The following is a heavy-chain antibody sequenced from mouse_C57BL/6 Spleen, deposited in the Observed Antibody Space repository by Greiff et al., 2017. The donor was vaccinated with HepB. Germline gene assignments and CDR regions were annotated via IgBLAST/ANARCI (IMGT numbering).Heavy chain of an antibody. J-gene: IGHJ1*01. V-gene: IGHV1-64*01. CDR3: ARKDGDTRYIED. CDR2: IHPNSGST. D-gene: IGHD2-13*01. CDR1: GYTFTSYW. Sequence: QVQLQQPGAELVKPGASVKLSCKASGYTFTSYWMHWVKQRPGQGLEWIGMIHPNSGSTNYNEKFKSKATLTVDKSSSTAYMQLSSLTSEDSAVYYWARKDGDTRYIEDWGQGTTVTVSS.